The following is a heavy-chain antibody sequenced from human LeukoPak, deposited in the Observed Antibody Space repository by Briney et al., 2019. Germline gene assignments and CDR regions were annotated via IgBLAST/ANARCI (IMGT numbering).Heavy chain of an antibody. V-gene: IGHV4-59*01. CDR2: IYYSGST. J-gene: IGHJ2*01. Sequence: SETLSLTCTVSGGSISSYYWSWIRQPPGKGLEWIGYIYYSGSTNYNPSLKSRVTISVDTSKNQFSLKLSSVTAADTAVYYCARGRDGYNRGYCDLWGRGTLVTVSS. CDR1: GGSISSYY. D-gene: IGHD5-24*01. CDR3: ARGRDGYNRGYCDL.